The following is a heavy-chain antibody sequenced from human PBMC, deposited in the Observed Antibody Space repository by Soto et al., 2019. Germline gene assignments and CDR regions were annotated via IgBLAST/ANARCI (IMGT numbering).Heavy chain of an antibody. CDR1: GGCISSRKW. CDR3: ASLHIAVAGTAYYGMDV. Sequence: SEILSLACAVWGGCISSRKWWSWVRQPPGQGLEWIGEIYHSGSTNYNPSLKSRVTISVDKPKNQFSLKLSSVTAADTAVYYCASLHIAVAGTAYYGMDVWGQGATVTVSS. J-gene: IGHJ6*02. V-gene: IGHV4-4*02. CDR2: IYHSGST. D-gene: IGHD6-19*01.